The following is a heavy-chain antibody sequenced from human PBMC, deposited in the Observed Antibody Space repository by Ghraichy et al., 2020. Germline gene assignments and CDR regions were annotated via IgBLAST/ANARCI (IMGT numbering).Heavy chain of an antibody. V-gene: IGHV4-61*01. CDR3: ARGTDYVDLSFDY. CDR1: GGSVSSGSYY. J-gene: IGHJ4*02. CDR2: IYYSGST. D-gene: IGHD4-17*01. Sequence: SETLSLTCTVSGGSVSSGSYYWSWIRQPPGKGLEWIGYIYYSGSTNYNPSLKSRVTISVDTSKNQFSLKLSSVTAADTAVYYCARGTDYVDLSFDYWGQGTLVTVSS.